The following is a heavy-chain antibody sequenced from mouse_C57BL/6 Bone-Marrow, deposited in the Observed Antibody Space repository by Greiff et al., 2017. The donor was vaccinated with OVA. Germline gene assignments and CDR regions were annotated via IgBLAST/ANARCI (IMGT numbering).Heavy chain of an antibody. CDR1: GYTFTSYW. CDR2: IDPSDSYT. V-gene: IGHV1-50*01. Sequence: QVQLQQPGAELVKPGASVKLSCKASGYTFTSYWMQWVKQRPGQGLEWIGEIDPSDSYTNYNQKFKGKATLTVDTSSSTAYMQLSSLTSEDSAVYCWARTLSSGYVFAYWGQGTLVTVAA. J-gene: IGHJ3*01. D-gene: IGHD3-2*02. CDR3: ARTLSSGYVFAY.